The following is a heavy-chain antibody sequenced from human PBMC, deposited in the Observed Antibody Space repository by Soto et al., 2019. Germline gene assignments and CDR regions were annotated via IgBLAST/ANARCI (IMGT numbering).Heavy chain of an antibody. CDR3: ARDRGAGTTGYYGMDV. Sequence: ASVKVSCKASGYTFTGYYMHWVRQAPGQGLEWMGWINPNSGGTNYAQKFQGWVTMTRDTSISTAYMELSRLRSDDTAVYYCARDRGAGTTGYYGMDVWGQGTTGTVSS. J-gene: IGHJ6*02. CDR1: GYTFTGYY. V-gene: IGHV1-2*04. CDR2: INPNSGGT. D-gene: IGHD1-7*01.